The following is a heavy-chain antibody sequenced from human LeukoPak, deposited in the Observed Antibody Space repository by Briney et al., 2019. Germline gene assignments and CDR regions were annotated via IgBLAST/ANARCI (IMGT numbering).Heavy chain of an antibody. CDR3: ARDKYCSSTSCYTGFDY. CDR2: IVVGSGNT. Sequence: SVKVSCKASGFTFTSSAMQWVRQARGQRLEWIGWIVVGSGNTNYAQKLQGRVTMTTDTSTSTAYMELRSLRSDDTAVYYCARDKYCSSTSCYTGFDYWGQGTLVTVSS. V-gene: IGHV1-58*02. D-gene: IGHD2-2*02. CDR1: GFTFTSSA. J-gene: IGHJ4*02.